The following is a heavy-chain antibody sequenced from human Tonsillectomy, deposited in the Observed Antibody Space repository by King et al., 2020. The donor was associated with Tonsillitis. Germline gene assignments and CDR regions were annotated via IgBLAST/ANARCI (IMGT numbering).Heavy chain of an antibody. V-gene: IGHV1-2*02. D-gene: IGHD2-2*01. CDR2: INPNTGGT. Sequence: VQLVQSGAEVKKPGASVTVSCTASGYIFTDYFMHWVRQAPGQGLEWMGWINPNTGGTSSPQKFQGRVSMTRDTSIGTAYMELSRLRSDDTAVYYCARAIDNIVVVSAATLYYWGQGTLVTVSS. CDR1: GYIFTDYF. CDR3: ARAIDNIVVVSAATLYY. J-gene: IGHJ4*02.